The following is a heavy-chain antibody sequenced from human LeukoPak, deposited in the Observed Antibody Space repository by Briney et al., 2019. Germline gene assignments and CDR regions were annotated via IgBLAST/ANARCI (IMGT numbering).Heavy chain of an antibody. D-gene: IGHD3-3*01. V-gene: IGHV3-30*04. CDR2: ISYDGSNK. Sequence: GGSLRLSCAASGFTFSSYAMHWVRQAPGKGLEWVAVISYDGSNKYYADSVKGRFTISRDNSKNSLYLQMNSLRAEDTAVYCCARMYYDFWSGYYSLGYYYGMDVWGQGTTVTVSS. CDR3: ARMYYDFWSGYYSLGYYYGMDV. CDR1: GFTFSSYA. J-gene: IGHJ6*02.